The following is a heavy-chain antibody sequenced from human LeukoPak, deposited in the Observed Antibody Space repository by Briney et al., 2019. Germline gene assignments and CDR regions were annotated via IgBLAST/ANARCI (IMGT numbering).Heavy chain of an antibody. CDR1: GYTFTTYP. Sequence: ASVKVSCKAAGYTFTTYPITWVRQAPGQGLEWMGWINPDNGNTIDAQKVQGRLTMTTDTSTTTAYMELRSLRSDDTAVYYCARVRTYSYGSGSYYWDYYFDYWGLGTLVTVST. CDR2: INPDNGNT. V-gene: IGHV1-18*01. CDR3: ARVRTYSYGSGSYYWDYYFDY. D-gene: IGHD3-10*01. J-gene: IGHJ4*02.